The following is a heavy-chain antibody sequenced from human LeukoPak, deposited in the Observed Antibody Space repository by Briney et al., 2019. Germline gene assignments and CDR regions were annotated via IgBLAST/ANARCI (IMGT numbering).Heavy chain of an antibody. CDR3: ARVRIAARQANFDY. Sequence: SETLSLTCTVSGGSISSSSYSWGWIRHPPGKGLEWIGNIYYSGSTYYNPSLKSRVTISVDTSKNQFSLKLSSVTAADTAVYYCARVRIAARQANFDYWGQGTLVTVSS. D-gene: IGHD6-6*01. CDR2: IYYSGST. V-gene: IGHV4-39*07. J-gene: IGHJ4*02. CDR1: GGSISSSSYS.